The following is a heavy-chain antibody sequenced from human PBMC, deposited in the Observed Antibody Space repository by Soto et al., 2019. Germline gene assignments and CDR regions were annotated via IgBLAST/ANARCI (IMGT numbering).Heavy chain of an antibody. J-gene: IGHJ6*02. CDR1: GDTVSYNSAA. D-gene: IGHD6-6*01. V-gene: IGHV6-1*01. CDR2: TYYRSKWYN. Sequence: SQTLTLPCGISGDTVSYNSAAWNWIRPSPSRGLEWLGRTYYRSKWYNDYAVSVKSRITINPDTSKNQFSLQLNSVTPEDTAVYYCARVPYSSSSDYYYGMDVWGQGTTVTVSS. CDR3: ARVPYSSSSDYYYGMDV.